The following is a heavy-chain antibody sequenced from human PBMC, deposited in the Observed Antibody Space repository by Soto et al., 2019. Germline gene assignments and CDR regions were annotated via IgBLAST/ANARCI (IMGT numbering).Heavy chain of an antibody. CDR1: GYRFTSDA. CDR2: VSPHNDNR. J-gene: IGHJ3*01. D-gene: IGHD5-18*01. Sequence: QVQLVQSGAALKRPGASVRLSCKASGYRFTSDAIVWVRQAPGQGLEWMGWVSPHNDNRNYAQKFRDRVTMTTDTSTSTAHMELRSLRSDDTAVYYCAREKYLDTXXAFDVWGQGTMVTVS. V-gene: IGHV1-18*04. CDR3: AREKYLDTXXAFDV.